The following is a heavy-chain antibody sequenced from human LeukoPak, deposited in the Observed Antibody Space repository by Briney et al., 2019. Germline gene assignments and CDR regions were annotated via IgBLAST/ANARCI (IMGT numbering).Heavy chain of an antibody. J-gene: IGHJ6*03. Sequence: GGSLRLSCAASGFTFSDYNMNWVRQAPGKGLEWVSSISTASSYIYYADSMKGRFAISRDNAKNSLYLQMNSLRAEDTAVYYCARVFGWYMDVWGKGTTVTVSS. V-gene: IGHV3-21*01. CDR2: ISTASSYI. D-gene: IGHD3-10*01. CDR1: GFTFSDYN. CDR3: ARVFGWYMDV.